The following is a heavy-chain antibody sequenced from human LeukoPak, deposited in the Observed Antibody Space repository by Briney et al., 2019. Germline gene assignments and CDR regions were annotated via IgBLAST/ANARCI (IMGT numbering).Heavy chain of an antibody. CDR1: GFTFSNYG. CDR2: IPYDGSNK. CDR3: ARYGSGTSCITNYFDY. J-gene: IGHJ4*02. D-gene: IGHD3-10*01. V-gene: IGHV3-30*03. Sequence: PGGSLRLSCAASGFTFSNYGMHWVRQAPGKGLEWVAVIPYDGSNKYYADSVKGRFTISRDNAKNSLYLQMKSLRDEDTAVYYCARYGSGTSCITNYFDYWGQGTLVTVSS.